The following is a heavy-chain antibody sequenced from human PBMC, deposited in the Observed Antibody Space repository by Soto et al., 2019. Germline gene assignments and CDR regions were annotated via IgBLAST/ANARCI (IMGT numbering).Heavy chain of an antibody. D-gene: IGHD2-2*02. J-gene: IGHJ4*02. V-gene: IGHV1-3*01. CDR1: GYTFTTYA. Sequence: ASVKVSCKASGYTFTTYAMHWVRQAPGQRLEWMGWINAGNGKTKYSQKFQGRVTITRDTSATTVYMELSSLRSEDTAVYYCARAGDDCSTTNCYMIDYWGQGTLVTVAS. CDR2: INAGNGKT. CDR3: ARAGDDCSTTNCYMIDY.